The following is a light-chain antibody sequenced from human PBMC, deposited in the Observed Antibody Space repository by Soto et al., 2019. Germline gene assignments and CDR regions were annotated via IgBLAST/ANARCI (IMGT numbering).Light chain of an antibody. J-gene: IGKJ1*01. CDR3: QQYGSSRGA. Sequence: EIVLTQSPGTLSLSPGERATLSCRASQSVSSSYLAWYQQKPGQAPSLLIYGASSRATGIPDRFSGSGSGTDFTLTISRLEPEDFAVYYCQQYGSSRGAFGRGTKVEIK. V-gene: IGKV3-20*01. CDR2: GAS. CDR1: QSVSSSY.